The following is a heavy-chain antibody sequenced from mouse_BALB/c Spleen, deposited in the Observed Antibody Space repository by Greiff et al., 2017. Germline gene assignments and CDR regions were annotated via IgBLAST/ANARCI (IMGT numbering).Heavy chain of an antibody. V-gene: IGHV5-4*02. CDR2: ISDGGSYT. D-gene: IGHD1-1*01. CDR1: GFTFSDYY. CDR3: ARDYYGSPYYAMDY. J-gene: IGHJ4*01. Sequence: EVQVVESGGGLVKPGGSLKLSCAASGFTFSDYYMYWVRQTPEKRLEWVATISDGGSYTYYPDSVKGRFTISRDNAKNNLYLQMSSLKSEDTAMYYCARDYYGSPYYAMDYWGQGTSVTVSS.